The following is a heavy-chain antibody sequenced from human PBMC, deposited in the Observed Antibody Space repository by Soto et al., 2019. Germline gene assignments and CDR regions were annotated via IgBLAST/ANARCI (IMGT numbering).Heavy chain of an antibody. Sequence: PSETLSLTCAVSGGSISSSNWWSWVRQPPGKGLEWVGEIYHSGSTNYNPSLKSRVTISVDKSKNQFSLKLSSVTAADTAVYYCARVSGYDFWRGYPGYFDYWGQGTLVTVSS. J-gene: IGHJ4*02. CDR2: IYHSGST. CDR3: ARVSGYDFWRGYPGYFDY. CDR1: GGSISSSNW. D-gene: IGHD3-3*01. V-gene: IGHV4-4*02.